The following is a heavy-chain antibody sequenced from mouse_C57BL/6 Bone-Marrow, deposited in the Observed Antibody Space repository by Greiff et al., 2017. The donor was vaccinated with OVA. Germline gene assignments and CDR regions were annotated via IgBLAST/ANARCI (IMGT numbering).Heavy chain of an antibody. D-gene: IGHD1-1*01. CDR2: ISYDGSN. CDR1: GYSITSGYY. Sequence: VQLKQSGPGLVKPSQSLSLTCSVTGYSITSGYYWNWIRQFPGNKLEWMGYISYDGSNNYNPSLKNRISITRDTSKNQFFLKLNSVTTEDTATYYCARDGGYYGSSPYYFDYWGQGTTLTVSS. J-gene: IGHJ2*01. CDR3: ARDGGYYGSSPYYFDY. V-gene: IGHV3-6*01.